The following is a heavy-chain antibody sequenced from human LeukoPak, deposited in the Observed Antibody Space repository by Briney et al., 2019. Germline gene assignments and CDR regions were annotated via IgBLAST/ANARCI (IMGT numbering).Heavy chain of an antibody. J-gene: IGHJ3*01. CDR2: VHYSGTT. D-gene: IGHD3-22*01. CDR1: DGSITNYD. V-gene: IGHV4-59*01. Sequence: SETLSLTYTVSDGSITNYDWSWVRQPPGKGLEFIGHVHYSGTTNYNPSLRSRVTISIDTSKKHFFLKLKSVTAADTALYYCARELRYDNSDSGAFWGQGTVVTVSS. CDR3: ARELRYDNSDSGAF.